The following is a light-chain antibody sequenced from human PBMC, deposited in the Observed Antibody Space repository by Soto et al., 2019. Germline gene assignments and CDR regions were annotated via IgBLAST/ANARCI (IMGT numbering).Light chain of an antibody. Sequence: QSALTQHPSASGSPGQSVTISCTGTSSDVGYYNYVSWYQQYPGKAPKLLIYEVSKRPSGVPDRFSGSKSGNTASLTVSGLQAADEADYYCTSYAGTDVHYVFGTGTKLTVL. CDR2: EVS. CDR1: SSDVGYYNY. J-gene: IGLJ1*01. CDR3: TSYAGTDVHYV. V-gene: IGLV2-8*01.